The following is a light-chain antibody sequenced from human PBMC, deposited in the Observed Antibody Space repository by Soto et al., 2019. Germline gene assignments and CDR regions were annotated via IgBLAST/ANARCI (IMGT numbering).Light chain of an antibody. CDR2: GAS. V-gene: IGKV3-20*01. CDR3: QPYGSSPLT. Sequence: EIVLTQSPGTLSLSPEERATLSCRASQSVSSSYLAWYQQKPGQAPRLLIYGASSRATGIPDRFSGSGSGTDFTLTISRLEPEDFAVYYCQPYGSSPLTFGGGTKVEIK. CDR1: QSVSSSY. J-gene: IGKJ4*01.